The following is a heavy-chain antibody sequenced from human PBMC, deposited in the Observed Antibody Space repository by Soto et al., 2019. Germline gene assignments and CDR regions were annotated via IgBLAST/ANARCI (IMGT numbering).Heavy chain of an antibody. V-gene: IGHV1-69*13. D-gene: IGHD3-22*01. CDR2: IIPIFGTT. J-gene: IGHJ4*02. CDR1: GGTFSSYA. CDR3: ARDHGGYYDSSGYYAFDY. Sequence: ASVKVSCKASGGTFSSYAISWVRQAPGQGLEWMGGIIPIFGTTNYAQKFQGRVTITADESTSTAYMELSSLRSEDTAVYYCARDHGGYYDSSGYYAFDYWGQGTLVTVSS.